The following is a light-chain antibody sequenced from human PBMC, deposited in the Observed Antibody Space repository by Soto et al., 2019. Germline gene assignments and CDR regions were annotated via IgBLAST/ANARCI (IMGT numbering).Light chain of an antibody. CDR3: QQYSEWPLT. CDR2: ATS. V-gene: IGKV3-15*01. Sequence: EIVMTQSPATLSVSPGERATLSCRASQRVSSKLAWFQQQPGRAPRLLIYATSARATGIPARFSGSGSGTEFTLTIGSLQSEDFAVYYCQQYSEWPLTFGGGTRVEIK. CDR1: QRVSSK. J-gene: IGKJ4*01.